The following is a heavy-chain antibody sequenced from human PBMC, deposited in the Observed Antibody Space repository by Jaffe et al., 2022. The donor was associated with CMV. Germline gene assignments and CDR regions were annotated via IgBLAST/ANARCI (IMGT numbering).Heavy chain of an antibody. Sequence: QITLKESGPTLVKPTQTLTLTCTFSGFSLSTSGVGVGWIRQPPGKALEWLALIYWNDDKRYSPSLKSRLTITKDTSKNQVVLTMTNMDPVDTATYYCAHSLEYYYDSRDYFDYWGQGTLVTVSS. J-gene: IGHJ4*02. V-gene: IGHV2-5*01. D-gene: IGHD3-22*01. CDR1: GFSLSTSGVG. CDR2: IYWNDDK. CDR3: AHSLEYYYDSRDYFDY.